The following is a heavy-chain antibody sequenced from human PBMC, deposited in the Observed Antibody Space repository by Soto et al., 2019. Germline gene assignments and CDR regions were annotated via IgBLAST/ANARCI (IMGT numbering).Heavy chain of an antibody. CDR3: ARDSGYGDPFDY. Sequence: SETLSLTCTVSGGSISSGGYYWSWIRQHPGKGLEWIGYIYYSGSTYYNPSLKSRVTISVDTSKNQFSLKLSSVTAADTAVYYCARDSGYGDPFDYWGQGTLVTVSS. D-gene: IGHD4-17*01. J-gene: IGHJ4*02. V-gene: IGHV4-31*03. CDR1: GGSISSGGYY. CDR2: IYYSGST.